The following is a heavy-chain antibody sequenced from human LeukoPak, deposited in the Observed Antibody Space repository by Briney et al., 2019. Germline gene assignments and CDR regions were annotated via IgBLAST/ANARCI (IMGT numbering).Heavy chain of an antibody. CDR3: ARDPSSNWYYYYYYMDV. Sequence: PGGSLRLSCAASGWMHWVRQAPGKGLVWVSGINHDGTGTYYADSVKGRFTISRDNAKNTLYLQMNSLRAEDTAVYYCARDPSSNWYYYYYYMDVWGKGTTVTVSS. CDR2: INHDGTGT. CDR1: GW. V-gene: IGHV3-74*01. D-gene: IGHD6-13*01. J-gene: IGHJ6*03.